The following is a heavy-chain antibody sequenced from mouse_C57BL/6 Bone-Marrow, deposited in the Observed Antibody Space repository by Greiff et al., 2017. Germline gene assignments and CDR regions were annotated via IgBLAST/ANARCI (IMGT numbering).Heavy chain of an antibody. CDR2: ISTGSGST. CDR3: ASDYHYYCSRGNFDY. CDR1: GYTLTSYW. Sequence: QVPLQQPGAELVKPGASVKMSCKASGYTLTSYWITWVKQRPGQGLEWIGDISTGSGSTNYNEKFKSKDTLTVDTPSGTAYMRLRSLTSAYSAVYYCASDYHYYCSRGNFDYWGQGTTLTVSS. V-gene: IGHV1-55*01. D-gene: IGHD1-1*01. J-gene: IGHJ2*01.